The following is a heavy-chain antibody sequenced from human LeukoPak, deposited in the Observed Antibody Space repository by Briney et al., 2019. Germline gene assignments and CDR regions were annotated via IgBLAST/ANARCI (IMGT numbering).Heavy chain of an antibody. CDR1: GGSISSYY. J-gene: IGHJ4*02. D-gene: IGHD3-9*01. CDR3: ARLFTFDGLTAHY. V-gene: IGHV4-59*08. Sequence: SETLSLTCTVSGGSISSYYWSWIRQPPGKGLEWVGYIYYSGSTNYNPSLKRRVTISVDTSKNQFSLKLSTVTAADTAVYYCARLFTFDGLTAHYWGQGTLVTVSS. CDR2: IYYSGST.